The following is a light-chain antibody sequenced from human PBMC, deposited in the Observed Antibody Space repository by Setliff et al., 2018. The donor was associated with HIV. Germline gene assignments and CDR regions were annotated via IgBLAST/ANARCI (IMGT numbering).Light chain of an antibody. Sequence: QSALTQPASVSGSPGQSITISCTGTSSDVGGYNYATWYQQHPGKAPKVMIYDVSNRPSGVSIRFSGSKSGNTASLTISGLQAEDEADYYCNSFTGSSTYVFGTGTKVTVL. CDR3: NSFTGSSTYV. CDR1: SSDVGGYNY. CDR2: DVS. J-gene: IGLJ1*01. V-gene: IGLV2-14*03.